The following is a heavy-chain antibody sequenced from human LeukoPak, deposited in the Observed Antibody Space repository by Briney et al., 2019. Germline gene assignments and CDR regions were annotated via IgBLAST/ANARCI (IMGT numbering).Heavy chain of an antibody. Sequence: GGSLRLSCVASGFTFSRFEMNWVRQAPGKGLEWVSYISGSGSSIYYEDSVKGRFTISRDNAKNSLYLQMNSLRGEDTAVYYCARDMGYCSSSNCYTYYLDYWGQGTLVTVSS. CDR1: GFTFSRFE. J-gene: IGHJ4*02. CDR2: ISGSGSSI. D-gene: IGHD2-2*01. CDR3: ARDMGYCSSSNCYTYYLDY. V-gene: IGHV3-48*03.